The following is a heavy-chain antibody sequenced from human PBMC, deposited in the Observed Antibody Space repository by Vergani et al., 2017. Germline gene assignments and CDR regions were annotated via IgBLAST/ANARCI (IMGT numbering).Heavy chain of an antibody. D-gene: IGHD7-27*01. CDR1: GYSFPRFW. V-gene: IGHV5-51*01. CDR2: IYPGDSDV. Sequence: VHLVQSGAEVKKAGESLRISCMTSGYSFPRFWIGWVRQLPGKGLEWIGYIYPGDSDVSYNPSFQDHITISADSSISTAYLQWRSLKSSDTAMYYCATDPQNWGFDYWGQGTLVTVSS. J-gene: IGHJ4*02. CDR3: ATDPQNWGFDY.